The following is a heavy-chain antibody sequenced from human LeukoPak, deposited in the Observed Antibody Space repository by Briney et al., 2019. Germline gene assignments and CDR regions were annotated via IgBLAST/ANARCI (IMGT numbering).Heavy chain of an antibody. V-gene: IGHV3-23*01. CDR1: GFTFSNYA. D-gene: IGHD3-22*01. CDR2: ISGSGGST. CDR3: AKDRTLIVVVTIDY. J-gene: IGHJ4*02. Sequence: GGSLRLSCAASGFTFSNYAMSWVRQAPGKGLEWVSGISGSGGSTYYADSVKGRFTISRDNSKNTLYLQMNSLRAEDTAVYYCAKDRTLIVVVTIDYRGQGTLVTVSS.